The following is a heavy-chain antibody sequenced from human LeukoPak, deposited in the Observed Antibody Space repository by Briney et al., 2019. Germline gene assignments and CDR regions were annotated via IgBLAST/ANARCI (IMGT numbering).Heavy chain of an antibody. D-gene: IGHD6-13*01. CDR2: IYPGDSDT. CDR1: GSSFTTYW. V-gene: IGHV5-51*01. CDR3: ARLVVGSSFDY. Sequence: GESLKISCEGSGSSFTTYWIGWVRQMPGKGLEWMGIIYPGDSDTTYSPSFQGQVTISADKSISTAYLQWSSLKASDTAMYYCARLVVGSSFDYWGQGTLVTVSS. J-gene: IGHJ4*02.